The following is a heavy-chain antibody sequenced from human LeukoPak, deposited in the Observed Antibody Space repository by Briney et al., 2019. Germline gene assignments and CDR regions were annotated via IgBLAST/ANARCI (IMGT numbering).Heavy chain of an antibody. Sequence: ASVKVSCKVSGYTLTELSMHWVRQAPGKGLEWMGGFDPEDGETIYAQKFQGRVTMTEDTSTDTAYMERSGLRSEDTAVYYCATPRAAGNFIFDYWGQGTLVTVSS. CDR3: ATPRAAGNFIFDY. CDR2: FDPEDGET. J-gene: IGHJ4*02. D-gene: IGHD6-13*01. V-gene: IGHV1-24*01. CDR1: GYTLTELS.